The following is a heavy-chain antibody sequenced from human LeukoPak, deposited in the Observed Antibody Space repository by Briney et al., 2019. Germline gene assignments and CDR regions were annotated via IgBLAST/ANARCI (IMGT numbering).Heavy chain of an antibody. D-gene: IGHD1-14*01. CDR2: LKEDGSAQ. V-gene: IGHV3-7*01. CDR3: ANHRRPYLPDSTHAFDI. CDR1: GFTFSRSW. Sequence: GGSLRLSCAASGFTFSRSWMSWVRQAPGKGLEWVANLKEDGSAQFYLDPVKGRFIISRDNAKNSLYLQMHSLRAEDTAVYYCANHRRPYLPDSTHAFDIWGQGTMVTVSS. J-gene: IGHJ3*02.